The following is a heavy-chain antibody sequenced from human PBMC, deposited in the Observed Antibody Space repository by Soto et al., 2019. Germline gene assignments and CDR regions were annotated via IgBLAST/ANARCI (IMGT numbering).Heavy chain of an antibody. CDR2: ISSSGDST. Sequence: LRLSCAASGFTFSSYAMSWVRQAPGKGLEWVSAISSSGDSTYYADSVRGRFTISRDNSKNTLSLYMNSLRAEDTALYYCARESTPHLGYCLNGVCCNDYWGQRTLVTVSS. J-gene: IGHJ4*02. CDR1: GFTFSSYA. D-gene: IGHD2-8*01. CDR3: ARESTPHLGYCLNGVCCNDY. V-gene: IGHV3-23*01.